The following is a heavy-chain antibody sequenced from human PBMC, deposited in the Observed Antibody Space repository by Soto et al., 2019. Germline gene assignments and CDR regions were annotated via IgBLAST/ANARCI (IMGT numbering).Heavy chain of an antibody. CDR2: ISAYNGNT. J-gene: IGHJ5*02. V-gene: IGHV1-18*01. CDR3: ARDLVVVAQRYNWFDP. CDR1: GYTFTSYG. D-gene: IGHD2-15*01. Sequence: ASVKVSCEACGYTFTSYGISWVRQAPGQGLEWMGWISAYNGNTNYAQKLQGRVTMTTDTSTSTAYMELRSLRSDDTAVYYCARDLVVVAQRYNWFDPWGQGTLVTVS.